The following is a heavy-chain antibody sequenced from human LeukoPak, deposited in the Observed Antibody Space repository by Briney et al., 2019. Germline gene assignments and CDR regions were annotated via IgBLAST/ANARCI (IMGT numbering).Heavy chain of an antibody. V-gene: IGHV4-59*01. J-gene: IGHJ4*02. D-gene: IGHD6-13*01. Sequence: SETLSLTCTVSGGSISSYYWSWIRQPPGKILEWVGYIYYRGTTTNNPSLESRVTISVDTSKNQFSLRLSSVTAADTAVYYCARIQSRSSPFDYWGQGTLVTVSS. CDR2: IYYRGTT. CDR1: GGSISSYY. CDR3: ARIQSRSSPFDY.